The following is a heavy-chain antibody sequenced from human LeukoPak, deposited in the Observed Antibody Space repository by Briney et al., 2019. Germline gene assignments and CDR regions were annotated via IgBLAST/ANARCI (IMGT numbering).Heavy chain of an antibody. D-gene: IGHD1-26*01. J-gene: IGHJ4*02. Sequence: PGGSLRLSCAASGFSFSRYWMSWVRQAPVRGLEWVANVKPDGSEIYYVDSVKGRFTISRDNAKNAVYLHMNSLRPEDTAVYYCASRVGFEYWGQGTQVTVSS. CDR1: GFSFSRYW. CDR2: VKPDGSEI. V-gene: IGHV3-7*01. CDR3: ASRVGFEY.